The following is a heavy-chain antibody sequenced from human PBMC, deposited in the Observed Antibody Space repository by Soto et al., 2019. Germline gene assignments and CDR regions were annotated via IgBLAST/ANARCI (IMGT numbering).Heavy chain of an antibody. V-gene: IGHV4-59*08. CDR3: ARRIAAAGTNLFDP. Sequence: TSETLSLTCTVSDGSISSYYWNWIRQPPGKGLEWIGYIYFSGSTNYNPSLKSRVTISVDTSKNQFSLKTSSVTAADTAVYYCARRIAAAGTNLFDPWGQGILVTVSS. CDR2: IYFSGST. D-gene: IGHD6-13*01. J-gene: IGHJ5*02. CDR1: DGSISSYY.